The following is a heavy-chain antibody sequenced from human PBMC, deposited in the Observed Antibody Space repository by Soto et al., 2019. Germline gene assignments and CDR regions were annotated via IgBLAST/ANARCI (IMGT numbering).Heavy chain of an antibody. CDR2: IYYSGST. Sequence: PSETLSLTCTFSGGSISSGDYYWSWIRQPPGKGLEWIGYIYYSGSTYYNPSLKSRVTISVDTSKNHFSLKLSSVTAAATAVYYCANIKLGSTRLDYWGQGTLVTVSS. V-gene: IGHV4-30-4*01. J-gene: IGHJ4*02. CDR1: GGSISSGDYY. D-gene: IGHD2-2*01. CDR3: ANIKLGSTRLDY.